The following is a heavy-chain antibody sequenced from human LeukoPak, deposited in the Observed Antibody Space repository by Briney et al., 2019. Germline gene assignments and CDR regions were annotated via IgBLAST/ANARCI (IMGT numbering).Heavy chain of an antibody. CDR1: GYSINSGYY. CDR2: IWHTGST. CDR3: AREGYCTGGTCHWYAFDI. D-gene: IGHD2-15*01. J-gene: IGHJ3*02. Sequence: SETLSLTCTVSGYSINSGYYWGWIRQPPGKGLEWIGSIWHTGSTYYNPSLKSRVTISVDTSKNQFSLKLTSVTAADTAVYYCAREGYCTGGTCHWYAFDIWGQGTMVTVSS. V-gene: IGHV4-38-2*02.